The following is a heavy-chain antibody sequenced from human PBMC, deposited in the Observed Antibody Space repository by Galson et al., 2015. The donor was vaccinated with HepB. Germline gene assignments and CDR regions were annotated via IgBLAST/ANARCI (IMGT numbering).Heavy chain of an antibody. Sequence: SLRLSCAASGFTFSRHGMHWVRQAPGKGLEWVALISHDGNNEHYGDSVKGRFTISRYNSKNTLYLQMSSLRVDDTAVYYCARGAWFNSPDYWGQGTPVTVSS. CDR1: GFTFSRHG. V-gene: IGHV3-30*03. CDR3: ARGAWFNSPDY. D-gene: IGHD2/OR15-2a*01. CDR2: ISHDGNNE. J-gene: IGHJ4*02.